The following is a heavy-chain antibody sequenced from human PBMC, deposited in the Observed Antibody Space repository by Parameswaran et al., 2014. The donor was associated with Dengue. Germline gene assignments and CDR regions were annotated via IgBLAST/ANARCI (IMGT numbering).Heavy chain of an antibody. J-gene: IGHJ4*02. D-gene: IGHD1-26*01. Sequence: WVRQAPGQRLEWMGWINAGNGNTKYSQKFQGRVTITRDTSASTAYMELSSLRSEDTAVYYCARDQDGSWEPNGIDYWGQGTLVTVSS. CDR2: INAGNGNT. CDR3: ARDQDGSWEPNGIDY. V-gene: IGHV1-3*01.